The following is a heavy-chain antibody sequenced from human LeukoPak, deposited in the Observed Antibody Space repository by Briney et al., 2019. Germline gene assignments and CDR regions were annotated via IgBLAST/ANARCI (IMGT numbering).Heavy chain of an antibody. CDR2: IYSGGST. D-gene: IGHD3-10*01. Sequence: GGSLRLSCAASGFTVSSNYMSWVRQAPGKGLEWVSVIYSGGSTYYADSVKGRFTISRDNSKNTLHLQMNSLRAEDTAVYYCARVGGYYGSGSYFDYYGMDVWGQGTTVTVSS. V-gene: IGHV3-53*01. J-gene: IGHJ6*02. CDR3: ARVGGYYGSGSYFDYYGMDV. CDR1: GFTVSSNY.